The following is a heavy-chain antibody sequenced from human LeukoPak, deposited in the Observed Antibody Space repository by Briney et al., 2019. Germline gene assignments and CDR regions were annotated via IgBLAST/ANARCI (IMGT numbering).Heavy chain of an antibody. D-gene: IGHD5-18*01. CDR1: GFSFSSYW. CDR2: INSDGSST. CDR3: ARDGPAMVPLGY. V-gene: IGHV3-74*01. J-gene: IGHJ4*02. Sequence: GGSLRLSCAASGFSFSSYWMHWVRQAPGKGLVWVSRINSDGSSTSYADSVKGRFTISRDNAKNTLSLQMNSLRVEDTAVYYCARDGPAMVPLGYWGQGTLVTVSS.